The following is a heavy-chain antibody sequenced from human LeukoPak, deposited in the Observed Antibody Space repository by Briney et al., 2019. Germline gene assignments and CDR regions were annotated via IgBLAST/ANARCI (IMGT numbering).Heavy chain of an antibody. Sequence: GGSLRLSCAASGFTFSSYGMHWVRQAPGKGLEWVSALSGSGDTTYYADSVKGRFTISRDNSKNTLYLQMKSLRVEDTAIYYCAKDRSWGLDYWGQGTLVTVSS. CDR3: AKDRSWGLDY. D-gene: IGHD7-27*01. CDR2: LSGSGDTT. J-gene: IGHJ4*02. CDR1: GFTFSSYG. V-gene: IGHV3-23*01.